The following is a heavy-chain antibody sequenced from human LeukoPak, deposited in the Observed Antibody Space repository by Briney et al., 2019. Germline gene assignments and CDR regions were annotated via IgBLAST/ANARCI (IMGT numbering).Heavy chain of an antibody. J-gene: IGHJ4*02. D-gene: IGHD4-17*01. V-gene: IGHV3-23*01. CDR1: GFTFRSYA. Sequence: GGSLRLSCAASGFTFRSYAMTWVRQAPGKGLEWVSSISAGGESTWHADSVKGRFTISRDNSKNTLYLQMDSLRVEDTAVYYCAKDLHGDYVGWGDYWGQGTLVTVSS. CDR3: AKDLHGDYVGWGDY. CDR2: ISAGGEST.